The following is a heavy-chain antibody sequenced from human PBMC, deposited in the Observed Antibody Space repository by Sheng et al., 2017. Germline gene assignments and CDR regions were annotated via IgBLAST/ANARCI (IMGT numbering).Heavy chain of an antibody. CDR3: ARDNICSGGSCYEVGWFDP. Sequence: QVQLVESGGGVVQPGRSLRLSCAASGFTFSSYGMHWVRQAPGKGLEWVAVIWYDGSNKYYADSVKGRFTISRDNSKNTLYLQMNSLRAEDTAVYYCARDNICSGGSCYEVGWFDPVGDGTVVDRL. CDR1: GFTFSSYG. V-gene: IGHV3-33*01. J-gene: IGHJ5*02. D-gene: IGHD2-15*01. CDR2: IWYDGSNK.